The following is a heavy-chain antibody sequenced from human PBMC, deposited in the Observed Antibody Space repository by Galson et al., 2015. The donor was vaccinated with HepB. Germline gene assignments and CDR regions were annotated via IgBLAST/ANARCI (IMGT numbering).Heavy chain of an antibody. J-gene: IGHJ6*03. CDR3: ASANLRNYDFWSGYYTPSPYYYMDV. V-gene: IGHV4-34*01. CDR2: INHSGST. CDR1: GGSFSGYY. Sequence: SETLSLTCAVYGGSFSGYYWSWIRQPPGKGLEWIGEINHSGSTNYNPSLKSRVTISVDTSKNQFSLKLSSVTAADTAVYYCASANLRNYDFWSGYYTPSPYYYMDVWGKGTTVTVSS. D-gene: IGHD3-3*01.